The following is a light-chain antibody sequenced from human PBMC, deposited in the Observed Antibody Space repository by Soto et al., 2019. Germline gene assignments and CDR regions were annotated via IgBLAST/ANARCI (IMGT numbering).Light chain of an antibody. CDR3: QRYNGT. J-gene: IGKJ5*01. CDR1: QYVGSW. Sequence: DIQLTQSPSTLSASVGDRVPITCRASQYVGSWLAWYQQKPGKAPKLLIYKASNLQSGVPSRFSGSGSATEFTLTISSLQPDDSATYYCQRYNGTFGQGTRLEIK. CDR2: KAS. V-gene: IGKV1-5*03.